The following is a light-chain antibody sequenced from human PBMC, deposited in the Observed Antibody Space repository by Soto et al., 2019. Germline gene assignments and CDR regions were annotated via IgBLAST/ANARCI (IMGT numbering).Light chain of an antibody. V-gene: IGLV2-14*01. CDR3: QSYDSSLSAVV. J-gene: IGLJ2*01. CDR1: SSDVGGYNY. Sequence: QSALTQPASVSGSPGQSITISCTGTSSDVGGYNYVSWYQQHPGKAPKLMIYEVSNRPSGVSNRFSGSKSGNTASLTISGLQAEDEADYYCQSYDSSLSAVVFGGGTKLTVL. CDR2: EVS.